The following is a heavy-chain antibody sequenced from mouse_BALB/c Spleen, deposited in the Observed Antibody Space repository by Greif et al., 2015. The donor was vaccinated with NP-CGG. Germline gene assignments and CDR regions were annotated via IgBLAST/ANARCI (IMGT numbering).Heavy chain of an antibody. CDR1: GFTFSSFG. CDR2: ISSGSSTI. J-gene: IGHJ2*01. Sequence: EVQLVESGGGLVQPGGSRKLSCAASGFTFSSFGMHWVRQAPEKGLEWVAYISSGSSTIYYADTVKGRFTISRDNPKNTLFLQMTSLRSEDTAMYYCASSQLGHFDYWGQGTTLTVSS. CDR3: ASSQLGHFDY. V-gene: IGHV5-17*02. D-gene: IGHD4-1*02.